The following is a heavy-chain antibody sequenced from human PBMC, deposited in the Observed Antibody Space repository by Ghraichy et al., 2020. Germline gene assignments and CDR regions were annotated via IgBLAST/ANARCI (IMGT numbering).Heavy chain of an antibody. CDR3: ARDCADNYDSSTYSCFDY. CDR1: GLNVSTNY. CDR2: IHSGGGT. Sequence: GGSLRLSCVVSGLNVSTNYMTWVRQAPGKGLEWVSLIHSGGGTYYADSVKGRFTISRDNSKNTLHLQMNSLRAGDTAVYYCARDCADNYDSSTYSCFDYWGQGTLVTVSS. D-gene: IGHD3-22*01. J-gene: IGHJ4*02. V-gene: IGHV3-53*01.